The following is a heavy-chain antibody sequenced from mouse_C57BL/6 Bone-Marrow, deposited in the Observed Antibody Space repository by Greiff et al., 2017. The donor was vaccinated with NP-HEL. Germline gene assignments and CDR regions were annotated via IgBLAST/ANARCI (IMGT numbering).Heavy chain of an antibody. CDR3: ARQTPYYDYDYFDY. D-gene: IGHD2-4*01. Sequence: QVQLQQPGAELVKPGASVKLSCKASGYTFTSYWMHWVKQRPGRGLAWIGRIYPNSGGTKYNEKFTSKATLTVAKPSSTAYMQLSSLTAEDSAVYYCARQTPYYDYDYFDYWGQGTTLTVSS. CDR2: IYPNSGGT. CDR1: GYTFTSYW. V-gene: IGHV1-72*01. J-gene: IGHJ2*01.